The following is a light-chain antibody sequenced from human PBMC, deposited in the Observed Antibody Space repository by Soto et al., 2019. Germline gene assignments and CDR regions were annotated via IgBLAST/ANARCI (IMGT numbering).Light chain of an antibody. CDR1: QNISRS. CDR2: GAS. J-gene: IGKJ1*01. Sequence: EIVMTQSPVTLSVSPGERATLSCRASQNISRSLAWYQQRPGQAPRLLIYGASTRATGVPARFTGSGSGTDFTLTISSLQFEDFAVYFCQQYKNWPPWTFGQGTKVDIK. V-gene: IGKV3-15*01. CDR3: QQYKNWPPWT.